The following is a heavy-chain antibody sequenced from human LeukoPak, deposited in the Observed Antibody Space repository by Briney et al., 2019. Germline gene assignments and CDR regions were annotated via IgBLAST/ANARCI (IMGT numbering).Heavy chain of an antibody. J-gene: IGHJ4*02. CDR2: IYTSGST. CDR1: GGSISSYY. D-gene: IGHD3-22*01. V-gene: IGHV4-4*07. Sequence: SDTLSLTCTVSGGSISSYYRRWIRQPAGKGLAWIGRIYTSGSTNYNPSLKSRVTMSVDTSKNQFSLKLSSVTAADAAVYYCASYGSGYYFDYWGQGTLVTVSS. CDR3: ASYGSGYYFDY.